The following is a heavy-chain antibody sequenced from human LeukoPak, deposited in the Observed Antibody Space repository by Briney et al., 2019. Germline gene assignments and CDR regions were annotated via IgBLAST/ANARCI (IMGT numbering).Heavy chain of an antibody. CDR3: TRVGYIDEGIDY. CDR2: IKQDGSKK. Sequence: GGSLRFSCVASGFPFSSYWMSWVRQAPGKGLEWVANIKQDGSKKSYVDSVKGRFTISRDNAKNSLYLQMNSLRAEDTAIYYCTRVGYIDEGIDYWGQGTLVTVSS. J-gene: IGHJ4*02. D-gene: IGHD5-24*01. CDR1: GFPFSSYW. V-gene: IGHV3-7*04.